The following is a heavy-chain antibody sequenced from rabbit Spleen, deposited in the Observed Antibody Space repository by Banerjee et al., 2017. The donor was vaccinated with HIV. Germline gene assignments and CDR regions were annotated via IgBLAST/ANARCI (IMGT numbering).Heavy chain of an antibody. D-gene: IGHD1-1*01. V-gene: IGHV1S40*01. CDR2: IYTGNVKT. CDR3: ARDLVAVIGWNFSL. J-gene: IGHJ4*01. Sequence: QQLVESGGGLVKPGASLTLTCKASGFDFSRGYDMCWVRQAPGKGLEWIGCIYTGNVKTYYASWAKGRFTISKTSSTTVTLQMTSLTAADTATYFCARDLVAVIGWNFSLWGQGTLVTVS. CDR1: GFDFSRGYD.